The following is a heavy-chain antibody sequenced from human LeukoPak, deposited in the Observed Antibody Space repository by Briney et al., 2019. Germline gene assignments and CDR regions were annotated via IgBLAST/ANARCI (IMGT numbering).Heavy chain of an antibody. D-gene: IGHD6-13*01. Sequence: SETLSLTCAVYGGSFSGYYWSWIRQPPGKGLEWIGEINHSGSTSYNPSLKSRATISVDTSKNQFSLKLSSVTAADTAVYYCAGSSWIHYYYYGMDVWGQGTTVTVSS. V-gene: IGHV4-34*01. CDR1: GGSFSGYY. J-gene: IGHJ6*02. CDR3: AGSSWIHYYYYGMDV. CDR2: INHSGST.